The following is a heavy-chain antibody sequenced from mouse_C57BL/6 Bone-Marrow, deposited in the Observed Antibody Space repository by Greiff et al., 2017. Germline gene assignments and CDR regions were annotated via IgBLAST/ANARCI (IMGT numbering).Heavy chain of an antibody. Sequence: VQLQQSGPELVKPGASVQISCKASGYTFTDYYMNWVKQSHGKSLEWIGDINPNNGGTSYNQKFKGKATLTVDKSSSTAYMELRSLPSEDSAVYYCASHSNLFAYWGQGTLVTVSA. CDR1: GYTFTDYY. J-gene: IGHJ3*01. D-gene: IGHD2-5*01. CDR2: INPNNGGT. CDR3: ASHSNLFAY. V-gene: IGHV1-26*01.